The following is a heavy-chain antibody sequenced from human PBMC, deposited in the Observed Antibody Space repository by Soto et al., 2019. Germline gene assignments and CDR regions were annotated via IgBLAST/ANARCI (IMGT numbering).Heavy chain of an antibody. V-gene: IGHV4-34*01. CDR1: GGSFSGYF. Sequence: TLSLTCAVYGGSFSGYFWSWLRQPPGKGLEWLAEANDRGSRNYNPSLRGRLTLSLDKSQNPFSLRLSSVTSADTAVYYCARVGSAGYCSGGFCPPPDYWGQGTLVTVSS. CDR3: ARVGSAGYCSGGFCPPPDY. D-gene: IGHD2-15*01. J-gene: IGHJ4*02. CDR2: ANDRGSR.